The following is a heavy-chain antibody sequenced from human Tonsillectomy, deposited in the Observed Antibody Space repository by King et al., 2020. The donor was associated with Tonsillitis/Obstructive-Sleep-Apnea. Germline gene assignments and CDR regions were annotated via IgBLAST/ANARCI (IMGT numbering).Heavy chain of an antibody. J-gene: IGHJ1*01. D-gene: IGHD1-14*01. Sequence: VQLVESGGASIRPGGSLRLSCVASGFTFRDSWMSWVRQAPGKGLEWLGRIKNKGDGGTTDYASPVIGRFTISRDDSKNTAYLQMNSLIPEDTAVYYCPTDPRYWGQGALVTVSS. CDR2: IKNKGDGGTT. CDR1: GFTFRDSW. CDR3: PTDPRY. V-gene: IGHV3-15*02.